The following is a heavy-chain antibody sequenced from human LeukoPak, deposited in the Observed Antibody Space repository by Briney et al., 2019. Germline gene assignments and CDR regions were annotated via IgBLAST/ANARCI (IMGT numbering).Heavy chain of an antibody. CDR1: GGTFSSYA. Sequence: SVKVSCKASGGTFSSYAISWVRQAPGQGLEWMGGIIPIFGTANYAQKFQGRVTITTDESTSTAYMELSSLRSEDTAVYYCARVRTVGSLLLWSTGGRDYYYYMDVWGKGTTVTVSS. CDR2: IIPIFGTA. D-gene: IGHD3-10*01. J-gene: IGHJ6*03. V-gene: IGHV1-69*05. CDR3: ARVRTVGSLLLWSTGGRDYYYYMDV.